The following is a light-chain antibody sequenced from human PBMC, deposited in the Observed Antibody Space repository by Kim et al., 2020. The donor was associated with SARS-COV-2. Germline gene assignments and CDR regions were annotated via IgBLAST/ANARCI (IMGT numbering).Light chain of an antibody. CDR2: QDS. CDR1: KLGDKY. V-gene: IGLV3-1*01. CDR3: QAWDSSTAR. J-gene: IGLJ2*01. Sequence: SYELTQPPSVSVSPGQTASITCSGDKLGDKYACWYQQKPGQSPVLVIYQDSKRPSGIPERFSGSNSGNTAPLTISGTQAMDEADYYCQAWDSSTARFGGG.